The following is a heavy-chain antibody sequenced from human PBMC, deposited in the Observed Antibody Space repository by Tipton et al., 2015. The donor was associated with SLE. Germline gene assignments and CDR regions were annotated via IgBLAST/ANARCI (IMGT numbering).Heavy chain of an antibody. J-gene: IGHJ4*02. D-gene: IGHD3/OR15-3a*01. CDR1: GGSISDYY. CDR3: AREVYDFSRWGCFDY. CDR2: IFYSGGT. V-gene: IGHV4-59*12. Sequence: TLSLTCTVSGGSISDYYWTWIRQPPGKGLEWIGYIFYSGGTNYNPSLKSRVTISGDTSKNQFSLKLSSVTAADTAVYYCAREVYDFSRWGCFDYWGQGTLVTVSS.